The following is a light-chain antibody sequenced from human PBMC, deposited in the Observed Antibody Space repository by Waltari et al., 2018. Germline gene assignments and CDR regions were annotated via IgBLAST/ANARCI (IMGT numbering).Light chain of an antibody. CDR2: EVT. V-gene: IGLV2-14*01. CDR1: NSDVGAYDY. Sequence: QSALTQPASVSGSPGHSITIPCTGTNSDVGAYDYVSWYQHHPGKAPKLIIYEVTKRPSGVSNRFSGSKSDNTASLTISGLQAEDEAEYYCCSCSYTPTTTVIFGGGTKLTVL. CDR3: CSCSYTPTTTVI. J-gene: IGLJ2*01.